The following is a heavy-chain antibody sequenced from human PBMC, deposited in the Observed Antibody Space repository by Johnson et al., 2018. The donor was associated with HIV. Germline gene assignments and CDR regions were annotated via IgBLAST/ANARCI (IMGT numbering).Heavy chain of an antibody. CDR3: ARESKRYCSSTSCQTDAFDI. CDR2: ISYDGSNK. Sequence: VQLVESGGGVVQPGRSLRLSCAASGFTFSSYAMHWVRQAPGKGLEWVTVISYDGSNKYYADPVKGRFNISRDNSKNTLYLQLNSLRAEDTAVYYCARESKRYCSSTSCQTDAFDIWGQGTMVTVSS. CDR1: GFTFSSYA. J-gene: IGHJ3*02. D-gene: IGHD2-2*01. V-gene: IGHV3-30-3*01.